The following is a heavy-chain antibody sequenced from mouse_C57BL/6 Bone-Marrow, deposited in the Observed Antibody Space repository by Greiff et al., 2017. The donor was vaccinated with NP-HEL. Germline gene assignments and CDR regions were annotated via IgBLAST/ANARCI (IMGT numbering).Heavy chain of an antibody. CDR3: ARQRVV. V-gene: IGHV5-6*01. Sequence: EVHLVESGGDLVKPGGSLKLSCAASGFTFSSYGMSWVRQTPDKRLEWVATISSGGSYTYYPDSVKGRFTISRDNAKNTLYLQMSSLKSEDTAMYYCARQRVVWGTGTTVTVSS. CDR2: ISSGGSYT. J-gene: IGHJ1*03. CDR1: GFTFSSYG.